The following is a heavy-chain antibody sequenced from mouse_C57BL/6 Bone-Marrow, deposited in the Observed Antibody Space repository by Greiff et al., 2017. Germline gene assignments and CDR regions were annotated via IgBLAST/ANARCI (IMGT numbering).Heavy chain of an antibody. CDR3: ARNDGNHRFAY. CDR2: IWTGGGT. CDR1: GFSLTSYA. J-gene: IGHJ3*01. Sequence: VQLQQSGPGLVAPSQSLSISCTVSGFSLTSYAISWVRQPPGKGLEWLGVIWTGGGTNNNSALKSRLSISKDNSNSQVFLKMNSLHTDDTARYFCARNDGNHRFAYWGQGTLVTVSA. V-gene: IGHV2-9-1*01. D-gene: IGHD2-1*01.